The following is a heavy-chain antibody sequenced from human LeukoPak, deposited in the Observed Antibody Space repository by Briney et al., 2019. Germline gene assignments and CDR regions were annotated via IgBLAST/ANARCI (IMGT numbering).Heavy chain of an antibody. CDR2: ISSSGGPI. Sequence: GGSLRLSCVASGITFSSYEMNWVRQAPGKGLEWISCISSSGGPIYYADSVKGRFTISRDHARNSLYLQMNNLRTEDTAVYFCAGSPNWNEAEYYFDHWGPGTLVLVSS. J-gene: IGHJ4*02. CDR1: GITFSSYE. D-gene: IGHD1-1*01. CDR3: AGSPNWNEAEYYFDH. V-gene: IGHV3-48*03.